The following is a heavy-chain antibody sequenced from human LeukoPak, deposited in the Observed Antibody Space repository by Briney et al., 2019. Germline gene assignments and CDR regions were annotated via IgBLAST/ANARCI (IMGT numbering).Heavy chain of an antibody. CDR1: GYTFTSYG. J-gene: IGHJ4*02. D-gene: IGHD1-26*01. Sequence: SVKVSCKASGYTFTSYGISWVRQAPGQGLEWMGGIIPIFGTANYAQKFQGRVTITADESTSTAYMELSSLRSEDTAVYYCARLGHVGAADDFDYWGQGTLVTVSS. V-gene: IGHV1-69*13. CDR2: IIPIFGTA. CDR3: ARLGHVGAADDFDY.